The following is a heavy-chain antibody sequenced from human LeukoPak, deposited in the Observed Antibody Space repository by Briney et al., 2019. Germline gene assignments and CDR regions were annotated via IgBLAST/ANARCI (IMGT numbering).Heavy chain of an antibody. D-gene: IGHD2-8*01. CDR2: INPNSGGT. J-gene: IGHJ3*02. CDR3: AREAPVFQDAFDI. Sequence: GASVKVSCKASGYTFTSYYMHWVRQAPGQGLGWMGWINPNSGGTNYAQKFQGRVTMTRDTSISTAYMELSRLRSDDTAVYYCAREAPVFQDAFDIWGQGTMVTVSS. CDR1: GYTFTSYY. V-gene: IGHV1-2*02.